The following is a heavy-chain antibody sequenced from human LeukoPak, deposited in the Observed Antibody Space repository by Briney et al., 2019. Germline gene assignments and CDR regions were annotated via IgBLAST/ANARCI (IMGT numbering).Heavy chain of an antibody. J-gene: IGHJ4*02. Sequence: GGSLRLSCAASGFTFSTYAMSWVRQAPGKGLEWVSTFSGTGGSTFYADSVKGRFTISRDDSKNTLYLQMNSLRAEDTAVYYCAKLFWSDYSDYWGQGTLVTVSS. CDR1: GFTFSTYA. D-gene: IGHD3-3*01. CDR2: FSGTGGST. V-gene: IGHV3-23*01. CDR3: AKLFWSDYSDY.